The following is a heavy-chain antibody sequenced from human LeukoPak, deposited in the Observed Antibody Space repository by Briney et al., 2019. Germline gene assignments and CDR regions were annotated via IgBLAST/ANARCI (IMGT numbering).Heavy chain of an antibody. D-gene: IGHD5-12*01. CDR3: ARAVWSATTGTHFDY. CDR1: GGTFSSYA. J-gene: IGHJ4*02. V-gene: IGHV1-69*13. CDR2: IIPIFGTA. Sequence: ASVKVSCKDSGGTFSSYAISWVRQAPGQGLEWMGGIIPIFGTANYAQKFQGRVTITADESTSIAYLEVSSLRSDDTAVYYCARAVWSATTGTHFDYWGQGTLVIVSS.